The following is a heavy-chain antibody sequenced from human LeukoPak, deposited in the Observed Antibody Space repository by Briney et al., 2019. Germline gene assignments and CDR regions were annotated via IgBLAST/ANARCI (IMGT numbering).Heavy chain of an antibody. J-gene: IGHJ5*02. V-gene: IGHV3-30*04. Sequence: GGSLRLSCAASGFTFSSYAMHWVRQAPGKGLEWVAVISYDGSNKYYADSVKGRFTISRDNSKNMLYLQMNSLRAEDTAVYYCARARLRDNWFDPWGQGTLDTVSS. D-gene: IGHD4-17*01. CDR1: GFTFSSYA. CDR3: ARARLRDNWFDP. CDR2: ISYDGSNK.